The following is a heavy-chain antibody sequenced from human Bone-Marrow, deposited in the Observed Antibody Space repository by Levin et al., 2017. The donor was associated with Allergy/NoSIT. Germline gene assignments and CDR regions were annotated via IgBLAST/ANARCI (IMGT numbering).Heavy chain of an antibody. D-gene: IGHD3-22*01. CDR1: GFTFSNYA. CDR2: TRSNGVST. CDR3: ARNFYDSTVYYYFDY. J-gene: IGHJ4*02. V-gene: IGHV3-23*01. Sequence: GGSLRLSCAASGFTFSNYAMNWVRQAPGKGLEWVSTTRSNGVSTYADSMKGRFTISRDTSKNTLYLQMNSLRAEDTAVYYCARNFYDSTVYYYFDYWGQGSLVTVSS.